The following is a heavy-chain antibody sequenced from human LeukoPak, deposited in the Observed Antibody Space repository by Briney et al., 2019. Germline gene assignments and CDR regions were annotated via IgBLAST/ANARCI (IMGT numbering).Heavy chain of an antibody. Sequence: GGSLRLPCAASGFTFSSYWMNWARQAPGKGLEWVASINHNGNVNYYVDSVKGRFTISRDNAKNSLYLQMNSLRAEDTAVYYCARDWGGQVGATTFDYWGQGTLVTVSS. J-gene: IGHJ4*02. CDR1: GFTFSSYW. V-gene: IGHV3-7*01. CDR3: ARDWGGQVGATTFDY. D-gene: IGHD1-26*01. CDR2: INHNGNVN.